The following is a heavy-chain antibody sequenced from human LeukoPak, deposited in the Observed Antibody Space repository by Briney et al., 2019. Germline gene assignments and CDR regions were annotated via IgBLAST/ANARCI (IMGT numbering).Heavy chain of an antibody. J-gene: IGHJ4*02. V-gene: IGHV3-23*01. D-gene: IGHD2-2*01. Sequence: PGGSLRLSCAASGFTFSSYAMSWVRQAPGKGLEWVSAISGSGGSTYYADSVKGRFTISRDNSKNTLYLQMNSLRAEDTAVYYCAKRGSCSTTICYHHFDKWGQGALVTVSS. CDR1: GFTFSSYA. CDR3: AKRGSCSTTICYHHFDK. CDR2: ISGSGGST.